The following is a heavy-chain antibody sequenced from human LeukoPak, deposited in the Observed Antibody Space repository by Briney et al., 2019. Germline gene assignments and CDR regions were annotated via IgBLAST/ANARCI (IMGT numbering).Heavy chain of an antibody. V-gene: IGHV1-69*13. CDR2: IIPIFGTA. CDR1: GGTFSSYA. CDR3: ARALSGTYGLFQH. Sequence: ASVKVSCKASGGTFSSYAISWVRQAPGQGLEWMGGIIPIFGTANYAQKFQGRVTITADESTSTAYMELSSLRSEDTAVYYCARALSGTYGLFQHWGQGTLVTVSS. D-gene: IGHD1-26*01. J-gene: IGHJ1*01.